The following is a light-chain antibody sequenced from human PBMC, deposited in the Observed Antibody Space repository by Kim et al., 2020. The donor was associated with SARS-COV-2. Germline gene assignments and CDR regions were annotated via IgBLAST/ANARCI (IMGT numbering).Light chain of an antibody. V-gene: IGLV6-57*03. CDR2: EEM. J-gene: IGLJ2*01. CDR3: QTYDRTTVS. CDR1: SGSSAGNF. Sequence: GNPVTNPCTRSSGSSAGNFVQWYQQRPSSAPTNVIYEEMQRPAGVADRFSGAVDSSSNSASLPISGLRTEDEATNYGQTYDRTTVSFGGGTQLTVL.